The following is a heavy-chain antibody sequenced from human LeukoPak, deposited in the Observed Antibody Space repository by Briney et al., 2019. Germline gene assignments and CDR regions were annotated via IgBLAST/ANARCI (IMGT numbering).Heavy chain of an antibody. CDR1: GFTFSSYG. J-gene: IGHJ4*02. D-gene: IGHD3-3*01. CDR3: AKDCNFWSGYYTGIDPGLDY. Sequence: GGSLRLSCAASGFTFSSYGLHWVRQAPGKGLEWVAVIWYGGSDKYYADSVKGRFTISRDNSKNTLYLQMNSLRAEDTAVYYCAKDCNFWSGYYTGIDPGLDYWGQGTLVTVSS. CDR2: IWYGGSDK. V-gene: IGHV3-30*02.